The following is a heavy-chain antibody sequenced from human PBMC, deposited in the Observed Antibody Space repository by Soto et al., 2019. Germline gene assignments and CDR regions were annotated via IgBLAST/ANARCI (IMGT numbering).Heavy chain of an antibody. CDR2: AHHSGRT. V-gene: IGHV4-4*02. CDR1: GDSMSSSTW. CDR3: VRSEATALYY. Sequence: SETLSLTCTVSGDSMSSSTWWNWVRQPPGKGLEWIGEAHHSGRTNYNPSLKSRVTISVDRSQNLFSLKLASVTAADTAVYYCVRSEATALYYWGQGTLVT. J-gene: IGHJ4*02.